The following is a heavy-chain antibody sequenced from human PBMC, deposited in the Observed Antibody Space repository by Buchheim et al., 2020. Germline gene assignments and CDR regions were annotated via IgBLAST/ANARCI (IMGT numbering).Heavy chain of an antibody. CDR1: GFTFSSYS. J-gene: IGHJ4*02. CDR3: ARVNMVDWSSTDY. D-gene: IGHD3-9*01. Sequence: VQLVESGGGVVQPGRSLRLSCAASGFTFSSYSMNWVRQAPGKGLEWVSYISSSSSTIYYADSVKGRFTISRDHAKNSLYLQMNSLRAEDTAVYYCARVNMVDWSSTDYWGQGTL. V-gene: IGHV3-48*01. CDR2: ISSSSSTI.